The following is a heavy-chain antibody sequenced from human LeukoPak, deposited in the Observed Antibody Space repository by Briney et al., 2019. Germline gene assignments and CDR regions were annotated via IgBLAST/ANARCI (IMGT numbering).Heavy chain of an antibody. V-gene: IGHV4-4*07. CDR3: AREFSGTSIAARVFVS. CDR2: IHTSGST. CDR1: GGSITSYY. J-gene: IGHJ4*02. Sequence: SETLSLTCTVSGGSITSYYWTYIRQPAGKGLEWIGRIHTSGSTNYNPSLKSRVTMSVDTSKNQFSLNLSSVTAADTAMYYCAREFSGTSIAARVFVSWGQGTLVTVSS. D-gene: IGHD6-6*01.